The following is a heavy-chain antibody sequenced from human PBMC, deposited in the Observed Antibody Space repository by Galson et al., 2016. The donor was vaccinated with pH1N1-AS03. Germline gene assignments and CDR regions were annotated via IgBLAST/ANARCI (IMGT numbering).Heavy chain of an antibody. V-gene: IGHV3-30*04. CDR1: GFHLNDYA. J-gene: IGHJ4*02. CDR2: VSNDGNNK. Sequence: SLRLSCAVSGFHLNDYAMHWVRQAPGKGLEWMAAVSNDGNNKWYADSVKGRFTISRDNSKNTLYLQVNSVRAEDTAGYYCARDALLSLPGGIDYWGQGALVAVAS. D-gene: IGHD2/OR15-2a*01. CDR3: ARDALLSLPGGIDY.